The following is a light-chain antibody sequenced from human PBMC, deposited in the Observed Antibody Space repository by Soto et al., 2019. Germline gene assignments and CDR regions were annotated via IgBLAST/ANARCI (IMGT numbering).Light chain of an antibody. CDR1: QSISSW. Sequence: DIQMTQSPSTLSASVGDRVTITCRASQSISSWLAWYQQKPGKAPKLLIYDASSLESGVPSRFSGSGSGTAFALPTSSLQHDDFATYYCQQYNSWTFGQGTKVEIK. CDR3: QQYNSWT. V-gene: IGKV1-5*01. J-gene: IGKJ1*01. CDR2: DAS.